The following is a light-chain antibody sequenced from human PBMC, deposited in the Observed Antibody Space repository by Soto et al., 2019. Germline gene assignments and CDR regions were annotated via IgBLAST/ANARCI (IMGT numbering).Light chain of an antibody. CDR2: LGS. CDR3: MQALQSPRT. CDR1: QSLLHSNGYNF. J-gene: IGKJ1*01. Sequence: DIVMTQSPLSLPVTPGEAASISCRSSQSLLHSNGYNFLDWYLQKPGQSPQFLINLGSNQSSGVPDRFSGSGSGTVFTLKISRVEAEDFGVYYCMQALQSPRTFGQGTKVEIK. V-gene: IGKV2-28*01.